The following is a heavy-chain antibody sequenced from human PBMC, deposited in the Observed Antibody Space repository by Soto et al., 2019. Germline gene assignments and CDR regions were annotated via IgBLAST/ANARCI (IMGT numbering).Heavy chain of an antibody. V-gene: IGHV5-51*01. CDR3: ARALGYCSTTSCYSVEPSNWFDP. CDR2: IYPGDSDA. CDR1: GYSFTSYW. J-gene: IGHJ5*02. Sequence: GESLKISCKGSGYSFTSYWIGWVRQIPGKGLEYMGIIYPGDSDARYSPSFQGQVTISADKSISTAYLQWSSLKASDTAIYYYARALGYCSTTSCYSVEPSNWFDPWGQGTLVTVSS. D-gene: IGHD2-2*01.